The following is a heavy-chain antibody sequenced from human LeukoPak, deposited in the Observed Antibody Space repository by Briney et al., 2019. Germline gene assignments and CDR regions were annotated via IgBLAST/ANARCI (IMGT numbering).Heavy chain of an antibody. CDR1: GFTFSSYG. D-gene: IGHD2-2*01. J-gene: IGHJ4*02. CDR3: AKGDLDQLLLIGY. Sequence: GGSLRLSCAASGFTFSSYGMHWVRQAPGKGLEWVAFIRYDGSNKYYADSVKGRFTISRDNSKNTLYLQMNSLRAEDTAVYYCAKGDLDQLLLIGYWGQGTLVTVSS. CDR2: IRYDGSNK. V-gene: IGHV3-30*02.